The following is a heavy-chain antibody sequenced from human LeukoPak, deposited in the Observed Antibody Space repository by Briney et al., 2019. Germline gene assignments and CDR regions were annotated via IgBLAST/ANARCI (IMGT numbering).Heavy chain of an antibody. D-gene: IGHD6-13*01. V-gene: IGHV1-2*02. CDR1: GGTFSSYA. Sequence: GASVKVSCKASGGTFSSYAISWVRQAPGQGLEWMGWINPNSGGTNYAQKFQGRVTMTRDTSISTAYMELSRLRSDDTAVYYCARGARYSSSWFTSGHYYYYYYMDVWGKGTTVTVSS. CDR2: INPNSGGT. CDR3: ARGARYSSSWFTSGHYYYYYYMDV. J-gene: IGHJ6*03.